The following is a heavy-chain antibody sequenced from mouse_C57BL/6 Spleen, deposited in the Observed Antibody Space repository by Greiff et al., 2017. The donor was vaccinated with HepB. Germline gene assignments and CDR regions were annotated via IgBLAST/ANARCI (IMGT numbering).Heavy chain of an antibody. Sequence: QVQLQQPGAELVKPGASVKVSCKASGYTFTDYEMHWVKQTPVHGLEWIGAIDPETGGTAYNQKFKGKAILTADKSSSTAYMQLRSLTSEDSAVYYCTRTVTTVKWYFDVWGTGTTVTVSS. CDR2: IDPETGGT. D-gene: IGHD1-1*01. J-gene: IGHJ1*03. CDR3: TRTVTTVKWYFDV. V-gene: IGHV1-15*01. CDR1: GYTFTDYE.